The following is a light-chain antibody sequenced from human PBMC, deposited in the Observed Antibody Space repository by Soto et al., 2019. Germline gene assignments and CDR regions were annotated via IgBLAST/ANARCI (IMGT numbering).Light chain of an antibody. CDR3: NSYAGSNNGV. CDR2: EVS. V-gene: IGLV2-8*01. J-gene: IGLJ3*02. CDR1: SSDVGGYNY. Sequence: QSALTQPPSASGSPGQSVTISCTGTSSDVGGYNYVSWYQQHPGKAPKLMIYEVSKRPSGVPDRFSGSKSGNTAFLTVSGLQAEDEADYYCNSYAGSNNGVFGGGTKLTVL.